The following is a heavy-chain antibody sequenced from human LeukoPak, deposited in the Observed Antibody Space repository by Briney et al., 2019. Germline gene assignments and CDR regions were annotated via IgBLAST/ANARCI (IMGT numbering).Heavy chain of an antibody. CDR3: AKTKGYSYGYYFDY. D-gene: IGHD5-18*01. CDR1: GFTFSSYA. V-gene: IGHV3-30*18. CDR2: MSYDGFNK. J-gene: IGHJ4*02. Sequence: GGSLRLSCAASGFTFSSYAMHWVRQSLGKGLEWVAVMSYDGFNKYYADSVKGRFTISRDNSKNTLYLQMDSLRAEDTAVYYCAKTKGYSYGYYFDYWGQGTLVTVSS.